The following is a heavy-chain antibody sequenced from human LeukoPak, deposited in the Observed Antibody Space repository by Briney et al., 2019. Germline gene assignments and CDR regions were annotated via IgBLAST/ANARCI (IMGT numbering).Heavy chain of an antibody. Sequence: EASVKVSCKASGGTFSSYAISWVRQAPGQGLEWMGRIIPILGIANYAQKFQGRVTITADKSTSTAYMELSSLRSEDTAVYYCARDPGQSGYIPDYWGQGTLVTVSS. V-gene: IGHV1-69*04. D-gene: IGHD5-24*01. CDR3: ARDPGQSGYIPDY. CDR2: IIPILGIA. CDR1: GGTFSSYA. J-gene: IGHJ4*02.